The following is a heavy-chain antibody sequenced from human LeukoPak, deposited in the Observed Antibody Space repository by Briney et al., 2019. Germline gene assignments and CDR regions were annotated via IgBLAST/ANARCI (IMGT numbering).Heavy chain of an antibody. CDR3: ARVGPWVNPDYYYYYMDV. CDR2: INPNSGGT. J-gene: IGHJ6*03. V-gene: IGHV1-2*02. D-gene: IGHD1-14*01. CDR1: GYTFTGYY. Sequence: ASVKVSFKASGYTFTGYYMHWVRQAPGQGLEWMGWINPNSGGTNYAQKFQGRVTMTRDTSISTAYMELSRLRSDDTAVYYCARVGPWVNPDYYYYYMDVWGKGTTVTVSS.